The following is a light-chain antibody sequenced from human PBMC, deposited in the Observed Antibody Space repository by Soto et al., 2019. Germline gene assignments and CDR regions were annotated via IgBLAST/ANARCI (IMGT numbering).Light chain of an antibody. CDR3: CSYAGKYTHV. CDR1: SSDVGGYSY. J-gene: IGLJ1*01. V-gene: IGLV2-11*01. CDR2: DVS. Sequence: SALTQPRSVSGSPGQSVTLSCTGSSSDVGGYSYVSRYQQHPVKARKLMINDVSKRPSGVPYRFSGCKSGNTASLTISGLQTEDEARHYCCSYAGKYTHVFGTGTKVSVL.